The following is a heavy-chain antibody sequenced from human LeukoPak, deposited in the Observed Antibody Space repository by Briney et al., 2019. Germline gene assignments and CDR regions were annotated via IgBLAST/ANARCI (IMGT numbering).Heavy chain of an antibody. CDR2: IYYNGTT. CDR3: ASRGT. CDR1: GGSVSTTNYY. D-gene: IGHD3-10*01. Sequence: SETLSLTCTVSGGSVSTTNYYWAWIRQPPGKGLEWIGSIYYNGTTFHNPSLKSRVTISVDTSKNQFSLKLSSVTAADTAVYYCASRGTWGQGTLVTVSS. V-gene: IGHV4-39*01. J-gene: IGHJ5*02.